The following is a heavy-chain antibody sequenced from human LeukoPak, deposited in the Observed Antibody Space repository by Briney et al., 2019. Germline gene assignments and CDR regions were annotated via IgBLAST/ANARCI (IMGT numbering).Heavy chain of an antibody. J-gene: IGHJ4*02. Sequence: ASVKVSCKASGYTFTTYDVNWVRQAPGQGLEWMGWMSPNSGNTGYAQNFQGRVTMTRNTSISTAYMELSSLRSEDTAIYYCATRSGDFWSGYENWGQGTLVIVSS. D-gene: IGHD3-3*01. CDR1: GYTFTTYD. V-gene: IGHV1-8*01. CDR2: MSPNSGNT. CDR3: ATRSGDFWSGYEN.